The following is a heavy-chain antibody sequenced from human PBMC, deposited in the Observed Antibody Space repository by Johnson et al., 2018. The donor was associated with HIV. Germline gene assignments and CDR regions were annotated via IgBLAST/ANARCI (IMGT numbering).Heavy chain of an antibody. CDR3: ARGHTWPKSGFDF. Sequence: VQLVESGGGVVQPGGSLRLSCAASGFTFSSYGMHWVRQAPGKGLEWVAFIRYDGSNKYYGEFMKSRLIISRDNSKNMLYLEMQSLTTEDTAVYYCARGHTWPKSGFDFWGQGTIVTVSS. J-gene: IGHJ3*01. V-gene: IGHV3-30*02. CDR1: GFTFSSYG. CDR2: IRYDGSNK. D-gene: IGHD3-3*01.